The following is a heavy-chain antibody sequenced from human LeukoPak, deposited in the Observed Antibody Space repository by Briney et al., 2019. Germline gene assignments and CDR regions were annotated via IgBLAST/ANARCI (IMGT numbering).Heavy chain of an antibody. CDR3: ARERIVATTAKYYYYGMDV. J-gene: IGHJ6*02. CDR1: GGSISSGDYY. CDR2: IYYSGST. V-gene: IGHV4-30-4*01. D-gene: IGHD5-12*01. Sequence: PSETLSLTCTVSGGSISSGDYYWSWIRQPPGKGLEWIGYIYYSGSTYYSPSLKSRVTISVDTSKNQFSLKLSSVTAADTAVYYCARERIVATTAKYYYYGMDVWGQGTTVTVSS.